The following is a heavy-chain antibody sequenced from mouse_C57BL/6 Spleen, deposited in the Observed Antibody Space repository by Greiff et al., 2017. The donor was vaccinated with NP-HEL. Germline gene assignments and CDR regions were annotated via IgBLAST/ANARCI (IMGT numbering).Heavy chain of an antibody. CDR2: SRNKANDYTT. Sequence: EVMLVESGGGLVQSGRSLRLSCATSGFTFSDFYMEWVRQAPGKGLEWIAASRNKANDYTTEYSASVKGRFIVSRDTSQSILYLQMNALRAEDTAMYYCARDDDYDAMDYWGQGTSVTVSS. V-gene: IGHV7-1*01. CDR1: GFTFSDFY. CDR3: ARDDDYDAMDY. J-gene: IGHJ4*01.